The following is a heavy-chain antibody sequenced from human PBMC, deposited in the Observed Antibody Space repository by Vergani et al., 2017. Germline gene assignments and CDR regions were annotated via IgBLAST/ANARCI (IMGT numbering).Heavy chain of an antibody. J-gene: IGHJ5*02. CDR3: ARDITPRSSITIFGVVSGWFDP. CDR1: GGSISSGSYY. V-gene: IGHV4-61*02. D-gene: IGHD3-3*01. Sequence: QVQLQESGPGLVKPSQTLSLTCTVSGGSISSGSYYLSWIRQPAGKGLEWIGRSYTSGSTNYNPSLKSRVTLSVDTSKNQFSLKLSSVTAADTAVYYCARDITPRSSITIFGVVSGWFDPWGQGTLVIVSS. CDR2: SYTSGST.